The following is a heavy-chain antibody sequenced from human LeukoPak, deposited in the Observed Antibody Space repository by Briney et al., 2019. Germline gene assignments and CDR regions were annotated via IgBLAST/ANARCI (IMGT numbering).Heavy chain of an antibody. CDR1: GYSFTSYC. D-gene: IGHD1-26*01. CDR2: IYPGDSGP. V-gene: IGHV5-51*01. J-gene: IGHJ3*01. CDR3: GMSGDRVPLQDDVFDV. Sequence: GESLKISCKVSGYSFTSYCIGWVRQMPGKGLEWMGNIYPGDSGPTYSPSFQGQVTISVDKSINTAYLQWSSLQASDTAMYYCGMSGDRVPLQDDVFDVWGQGTMVTVST.